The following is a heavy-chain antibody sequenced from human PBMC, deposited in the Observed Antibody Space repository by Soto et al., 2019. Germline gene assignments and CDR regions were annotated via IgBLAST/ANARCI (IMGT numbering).Heavy chain of an antibody. CDR2: INAGNGNT. CDR3: ARDRYYYDSSGYLVYYYYYGMDV. D-gene: IGHD3-22*01. Sequence: QVQLVQSGAEEKKPGASVKVSCKASGYTFTSYAMHWVRQAPGQRLEWMGWINAGNGNTKYSQKFQGRVTITRDTSASTXXMXLXXLRSEDTAVYYCARDRYYYDSSGYLVYYYYYGMDVWGQGTTVTVSS. J-gene: IGHJ6*02. CDR1: GYTFTSYA. V-gene: IGHV1-3*05.